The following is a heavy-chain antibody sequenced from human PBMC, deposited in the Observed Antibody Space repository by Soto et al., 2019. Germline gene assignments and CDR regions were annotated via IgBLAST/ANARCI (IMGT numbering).Heavy chain of an antibody. D-gene: IGHD3-10*01. V-gene: IGHV5-51*01. CDR1: GYRFTSYW. CDR3: ARITMVRGVPSNFQH. CDR2: IYPGDSDT. Sequence: GESLKISCKGSGYRFTSYWIGWVRQMPGKGLEWMGIIYPGDSDTRYSPSFQGQVTISADKSISTAYLQWSSLKASDTAMYYCARITMVRGVPSNFQHWGQGTPVTVSS. J-gene: IGHJ1*01.